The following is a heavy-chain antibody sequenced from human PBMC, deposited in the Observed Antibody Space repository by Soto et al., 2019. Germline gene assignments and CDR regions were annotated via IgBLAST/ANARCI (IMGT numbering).Heavy chain of an antibody. CDR1: GFTFSSYA. D-gene: IGHD3-22*01. CDR3: ARDPTPDYFDSSGPDDYFDY. CDR2: ISYDGSSK. V-gene: IGHV3-30-3*01. Sequence: GGSLRLSCAASGFTFSSYAMHWVRQAPGKGLEWVAVISYDGSSKYYADSVKGRFTISRDNSKNTLYLQMNSLRAEDTAVYYCARDPTPDYFDSSGPDDYFDYWGQGTLVTVSS. J-gene: IGHJ4*02.